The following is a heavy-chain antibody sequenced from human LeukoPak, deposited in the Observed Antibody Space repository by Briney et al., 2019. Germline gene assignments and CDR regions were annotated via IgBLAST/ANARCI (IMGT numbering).Heavy chain of an antibody. J-gene: IGHJ6*02. V-gene: IGHV3-30*18. Sequence: GGSLRLSCAASGFTFSSYGMHWVRQAPGKGLEWVAVISYDGSNKYYADSVKGRFTISRDNSKNTLYLQMNSLRAEDTAVYYCAKDGPMADPYYYYGMDVWGQGTTVTVSS. CDR2: ISYDGSNK. D-gene: IGHD3-10*01. CDR1: GFTFSSYG. CDR3: AKDGPMADPYYYYGMDV.